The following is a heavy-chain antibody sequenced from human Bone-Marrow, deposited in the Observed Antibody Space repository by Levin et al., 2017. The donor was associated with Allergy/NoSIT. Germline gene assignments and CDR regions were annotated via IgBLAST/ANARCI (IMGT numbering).Heavy chain of an antibody. CDR1: GFTFSRYG. CDR2: ITYDGSET. CDR3: AKVSGFGALLDYYYMDV. J-gene: IGHJ6*03. D-gene: IGHD3-10*01. V-gene: IGHV3-30*18. Sequence: PGGSLRLSCAASGFTFSRYGMYWVRQAPGKGLESVAVITYDGSETLYGESVKGRFTISRDNSKNTLYLQMRSLRTEDTALYYCAKVSGFGALLDYYYMDVWGKGTTVSVSS.